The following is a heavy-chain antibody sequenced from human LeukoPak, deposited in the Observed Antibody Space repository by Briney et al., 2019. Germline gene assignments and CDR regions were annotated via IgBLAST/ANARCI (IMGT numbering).Heavy chain of an antibody. J-gene: IGHJ3*02. CDR3: ARDWSSSGEDAFDI. D-gene: IGHD6-19*01. CDR2: ISHDGSHQ. V-gene: IGHV3-30*04. Sequence: PGGSLRLSCAASGFTFSSYAMYWVRQAPGKGLEWVAVISHDGSHQNYADSVKGRFTISRDNSKNTLYLQMNSLRAEDTAVYYCARDWSSSGEDAFDIWGQGTMVTVSS. CDR1: GFTFSSYA.